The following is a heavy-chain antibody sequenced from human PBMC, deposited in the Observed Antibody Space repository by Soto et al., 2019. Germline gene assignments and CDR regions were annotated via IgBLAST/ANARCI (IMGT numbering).Heavy chain of an antibody. D-gene: IGHD2-8*01. J-gene: IGHJ4*02. CDR2: ISGCNGNT. CDR3: ARGSAYSTPWSFDS. CDR1: GYTFTRYG. V-gene: IGHV1-18*01. Sequence: QVQLLQSGAEVKKPGASVRVSCTASGYTFTRYGISWVRQAPGQGLEWMGWISGCNGNTKEAQKFQGRVIMTTDTAANTAHMELRSLTSDDTAVYFCARGSAYSTPWSFDSWGQGTLVTVSS.